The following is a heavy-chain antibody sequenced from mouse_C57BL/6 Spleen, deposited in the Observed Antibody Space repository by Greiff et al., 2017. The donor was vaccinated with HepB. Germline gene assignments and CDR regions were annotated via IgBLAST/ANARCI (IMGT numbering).Heavy chain of an antibody. CDR2: ISYDGSN. Sequence: VQLQQSGPGLVKPSQSLSLTCSVTGYSITSGYYWNWIRQFPGNKLEWMGYISYDGSNNYNPSLKNRISITRDTSKNQFFLKLNSVTTEDTATYYGATFYYDYDGFAYWGQGTLVTVSA. V-gene: IGHV3-6*01. CDR1: GYSITSGYY. CDR3: ATFYYDYDGFAY. D-gene: IGHD2-4*01. J-gene: IGHJ3*01.